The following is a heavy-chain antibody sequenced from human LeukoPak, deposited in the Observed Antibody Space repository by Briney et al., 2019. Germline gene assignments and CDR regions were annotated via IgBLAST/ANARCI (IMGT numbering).Heavy chain of an antibody. J-gene: IGHJ4*02. CDR2: IHYSGAT. Sequence: SETLSLTCTVSGGSISYDYWSWIRQSPGKRLEWIGYIHYSGATNYSPSLKSRVTISVDTSKNQFSLKLSSVTVADTALYYCVTLRGASTAVFDSWGQGALVTVSS. D-gene: IGHD2-21*02. CDR1: GGSISYDY. CDR3: VTLRGASTAVFDS. V-gene: IGHV4-59*08.